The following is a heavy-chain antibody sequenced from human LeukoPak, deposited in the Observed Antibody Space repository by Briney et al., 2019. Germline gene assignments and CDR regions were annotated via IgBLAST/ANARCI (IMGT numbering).Heavy chain of an antibody. D-gene: IGHD3-10*01. J-gene: IGHJ5*02. CDR1: GGSFSGYY. CDR2: INHSGST. V-gene: IGHV4-34*01. CDR3: ARVGLWFGELSWFDP. Sequence: SETLSLTCAVYGGSFSGYYWSWIRQPPGRGLEWIGEINHSGSTNYIPSLKSRVTISVDTSKNQFSLKLSSVTAADTAVYYCARVGLWFGELSWFDPWGQGTLVTVSS.